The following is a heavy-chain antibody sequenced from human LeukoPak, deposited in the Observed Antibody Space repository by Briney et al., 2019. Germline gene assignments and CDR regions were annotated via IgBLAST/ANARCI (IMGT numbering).Heavy chain of an antibody. J-gene: IGHJ4*02. V-gene: IGHV5-51*01. CDR2: IYPGDSDT. CDR3: ARQDCSGGNCYPFDY. CDR1: GYSFTSYW. D-gene: IGHD2-15*01. Sequence: GESLKISCKGSGYSFTSYWIGWVRQMPGKGLEWMGIIYPGDSDTRYSPSFQGQVTISADKSISTAYLQWSSLKASDTAMYYCARQDCSGGNCYPFDYWGQGTLVTVSS.